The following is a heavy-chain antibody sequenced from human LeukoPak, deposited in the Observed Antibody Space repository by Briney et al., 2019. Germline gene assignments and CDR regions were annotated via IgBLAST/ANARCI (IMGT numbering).Heavy chain of an antibody. Sequence: GGSLRLSCAASGFTFGSYAMSWVRQAPGKGLEWVSAISGSGGSTYYADSVKGRFTISRDNSKNTPYLQMNSLRAEDTAVYYCAKDPSPTTVPDYFDYWGQGTLVTVSS. CDR1: GFTFGSYA. V-gene: IGHV3-23*01. CDR2: ISGSGGST. D-gene: IGHD4-17*01. CDR3: AKDPSPTTVPDYFDY. J-gene: IGHJ4*02.